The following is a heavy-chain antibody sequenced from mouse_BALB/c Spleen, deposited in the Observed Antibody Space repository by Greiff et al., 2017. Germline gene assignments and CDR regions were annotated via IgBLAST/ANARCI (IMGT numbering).Heavy chain of an antibody. Sequence: EVQLVESGGDLVKPGGSLKLSCAAFGFTFSSYGMSWVRQTPDKRLEWVATISSGGSYTYYPDSVKGRFTISRDNAKNTLYLQMSSLKSEDTAMYYCARQTPYFDYWGQGTTLTVSS. CDR2: ISSGGSYT. CDR3: ARQTPYFDY. CDR1: GFTFSSYG. J-gene: IGHJ2*01. V-gene: IGHV5-6*01.